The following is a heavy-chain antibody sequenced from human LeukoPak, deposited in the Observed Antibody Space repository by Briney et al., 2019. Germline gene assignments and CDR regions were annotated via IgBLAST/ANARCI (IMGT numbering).Heavy chain of an antibody. Sequence: SETLSLTCTVSGGSISSHYWSWIRQPPGKGLEWIGYIYYSGSTNYNPSLKSRVTISVDTSKNQFSLKLSSVTAADTAVYYCARRGYRGSYYSPYDYYMDVWGKGTTVTVSS. CDR2: IYYSGST. J-gene: IGHJ6*03. CDR1: GGSISSHY. V-gene: IGHV4-59*11. CDR3: ARRGYRGSYYSPYDYYMDV. D-gene: IGHD1-26*01.